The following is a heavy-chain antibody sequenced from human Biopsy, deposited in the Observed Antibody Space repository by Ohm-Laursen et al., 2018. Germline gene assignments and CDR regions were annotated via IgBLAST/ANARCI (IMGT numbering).Heavy chain of an antibody. CDR3: VRDLDHYDANADSGDYDY. CDR1: GFTFSTYS. CDR2: ISGSDHSR. Sequence: LRLSCAASGFTFSTYSMTWVRQAPGKELEWVSTISGSDHSRSYADSVKGRFTISRDNSKSTLFLQMNSLRAEDTAVYFCVRDLDHYDANADSGDYDYWGQGTLVSVSS. D-gene: IGHD4/OR15-4a*01. V-gene: IGHV3-23*01. J-gene: IGHJ4*02.